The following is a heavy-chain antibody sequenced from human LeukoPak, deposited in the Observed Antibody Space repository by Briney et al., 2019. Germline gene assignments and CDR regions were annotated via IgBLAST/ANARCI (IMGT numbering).Heavy chain of an antibody. CDR1: GGSISSSSYY. D-gene: IGHD5-18*01. V-gene: IGHV4-39*07. CDR3: ARDCGFSYGYRGGDDY. CDR2: IYYSGST. J-gene: IGHJ4*02. Sequence: PSESLSLTRAVSGGSISSSSYYWGWVRQPPGTGLEWIGRIYYSGSTYYNPSLKSRVTISVDTSKNQFSLKLSSVTAADTAVYYCARDCGFSYGYRGGDDYWGQGTLVTVSS.